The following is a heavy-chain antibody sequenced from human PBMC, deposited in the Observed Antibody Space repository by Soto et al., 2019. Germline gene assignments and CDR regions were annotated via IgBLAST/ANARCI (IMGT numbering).Heavy chain of an antibody. V-gene: IGHV3-30-3*01. CDR2: ISYDGSNK. CDR1: GFTFSSYA. CDR3: AREGYECSGGSCYFSLLDY. D-gene: IGHD2-15*01. Sequence: QVQLVESGGGVVQPGRSLRLSCAASGFTFSSYAMHWVRQAPGKGLEWVAVISYDGSNKYYADSVKGRFTISRDNSKNTLYLQMNSRRAEDTAVYYCAREGYECSGGSCYFSLLDYWGQGTLVTVSS. J-gene: IGHJ4*02.